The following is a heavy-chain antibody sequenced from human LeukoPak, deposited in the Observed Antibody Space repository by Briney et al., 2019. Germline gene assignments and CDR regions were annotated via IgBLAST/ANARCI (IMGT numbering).Heavy chain of an antibody. D-gene: IGHD6-25*01. Sequence: QTGGSLRLSYAASGFTFSVYWMSWVRQAPGKGLEWVANIKEDGSEKYYVDSVKGRFTISRDNAKNSLYLQMNSLRAEDTAVYYCARDRSGYGTYWGQGTLVTVSS. CDR1: GFTFSVYW. J-gene: IGHJ4*02. CDR3: ARDRSGYGTY. V-gene: IGHV3-7*04. CDR2: IKEDGSEK.